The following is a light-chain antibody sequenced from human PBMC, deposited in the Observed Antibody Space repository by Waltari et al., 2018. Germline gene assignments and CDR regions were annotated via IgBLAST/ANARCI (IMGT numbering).Light chain of an antibody. Sequence: DIVMTQSPDSQAVSLGERATINCKSSQSLFSTSNSKTYLSWYQQKPGQPPKLLIYWASTRGSGVPDRFSGSGSGTDFTLTISSLQAEDVAVYYCHHYYIPPLTFGQGTRLEIK. V-gene: IGKV4-1*01. CDR2: WAS. CDR3: HHYYIPPLT. CDR1: QSLFSTSNSKTY. J-gene: IGKJ5*01.